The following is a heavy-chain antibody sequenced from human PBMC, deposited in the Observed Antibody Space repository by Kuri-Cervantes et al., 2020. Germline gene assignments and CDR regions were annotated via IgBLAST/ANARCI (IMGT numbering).Heavy chain of an antibody. V-gene: IGHV3-15*01. CDR2: IKSKTDGGTT. J-gene: IGHJ4*02. D-gene: IGHD3-10*01. CDR3: TTASGGY. CDR1: GFTFSSYS. Sequence: ESLKISCAASGFTFSSYSMSWVRQAPGKGLEWVGRIKSKTDGGTTDYAAPVKGRFTISRDDSKNTLYLQMNSLKTEDTAVYYCTTASGGYWGQGTLVTVSS.